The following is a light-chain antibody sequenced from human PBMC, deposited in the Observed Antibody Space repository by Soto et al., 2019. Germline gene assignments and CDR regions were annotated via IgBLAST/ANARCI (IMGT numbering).Light chain of an antibody. CDR1: QSISSY. CDR3: QQYNSYWT. V-gene: IGKV1-5*01. CDR2: HAS. J-gene: IGKJ1*01. Sequence: DIQMTQSPSSLSASVGDRVTITCRASQSISSYLNWYQQKPGKAPKLLIYHASTLESGVPSRFSGSGSGTEFTLTISSLQPDDFATYYCQQYNSYWTFGQGTKVDIK.